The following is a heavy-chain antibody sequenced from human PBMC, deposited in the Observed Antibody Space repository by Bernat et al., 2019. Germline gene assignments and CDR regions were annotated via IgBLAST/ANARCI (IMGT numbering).Heavy chain of an antibody. CDR1: GFTFSSYW. CDR2: IKQDGSEK. Sequence: EVQLVESGGGLVQPGGSLRLSCAASGFTFSSYWMSWVRQAPGKGLEWVANIKQDGSEKDYVDYVKGRFTISRDNAKNSLYLQMNSLRAEDTAVYYGARVAGIVVPWAAFDIWGQGTMVTVSS. D-gene: IGHD2-2*01. CDR3: ARVAGIVVPWAAFDI. J-gene: IGHJ3*02. V-gene: IGHV3-7*03.